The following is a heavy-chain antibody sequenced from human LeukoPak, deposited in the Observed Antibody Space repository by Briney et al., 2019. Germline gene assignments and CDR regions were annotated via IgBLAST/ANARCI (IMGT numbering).Heavy chain of an antibody. CDR2: IYSGGST. D-gene: IGHD3-22*01. Sequence: GGSLRLSCAASGFTVSSNYMSWVRQAPGKGLEWVSVIYSGGSTYYADSVKGRFTISRDNSKNTLYLQMNSLRAEDTAVYYCARDRRSSGFFDYWGQGTLVTVSS. CDR3: ARDRRSSGFFDY. CDR1: GFTVSSNY. J-gene: IGHJ4*02. V-gene: IGHV3-53*01.